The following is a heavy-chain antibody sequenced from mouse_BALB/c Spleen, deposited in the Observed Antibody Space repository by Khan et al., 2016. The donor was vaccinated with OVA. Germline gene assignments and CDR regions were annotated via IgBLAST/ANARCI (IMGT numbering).Heavy chain of an antibody. CDR2: ISPGSDDI. V-gene: IGHV1-77*01. D-gene: IGHD1-2*01. CDR3: ARMNYYCYTVAY. Sequence: QVQLLQSGTELARPGASVKLSCKASGYIFTDYYINWVKQKTGQGLEWIGEISPGSDDIYYNETFKDKDTLTADNSSSTAYMQLSSLTSEDSAFYFYARMNYYCYTVAYWGQGTLVTVSA. CDR1: GYIFTDYY. J-gene: IGHJ3*01.